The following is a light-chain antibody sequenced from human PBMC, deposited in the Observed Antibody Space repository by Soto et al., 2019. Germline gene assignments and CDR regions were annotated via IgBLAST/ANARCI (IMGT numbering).Light chain of an antibody. J-gene: IGKJ3*01. CDR3: QQYYSSPFT. V-gene: IGKV4-1*01. CDR2: WAS. Sequence: DIVMTQSPDSLAVSLGERATINCKSSQSVLYSSNNKNYLAWYQQKPGQPPKLLIYWASTRESGVPDRISGSGSGTDFNLTISSLQAEDVAVYYCQQYYSSPFTFGPGTKVDIK. CDR1: QSVLYSSNNKNY.